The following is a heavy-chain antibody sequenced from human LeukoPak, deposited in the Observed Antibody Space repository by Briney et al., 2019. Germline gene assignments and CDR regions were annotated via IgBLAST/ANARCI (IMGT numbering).Heavy chain of an antibody. J-gene: IGHJ4*02. D-gene: IGHD6-19*01. Sequence: KPGGSLRLSCAASGFTFSSYWMHWVRQAPGKGLEWVSSISSSSSYRYYADSVKGRFTISGDNAKNSLYLQMNSLRAEDTAVYYCARASAVAGTRHYWGQGTLVTVSS. CDR3: ARASAVAGTRHY. V-gene: IGHV3-21*01. CDR2: ISSSSSYR. CDR1: GFTFSSYW.